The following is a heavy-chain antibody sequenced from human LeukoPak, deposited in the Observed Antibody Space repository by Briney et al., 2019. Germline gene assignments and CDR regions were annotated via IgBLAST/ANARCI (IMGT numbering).Heavy chain of an antibody. J-gene: IGHJ5*02. V-gene: IGHV3-53*05. CDR2: IYSGGST. CDR3: ARATMIATNWFDP. D-gene: IGHD3-22*01. CDR1: GFTVSSNY. Sequence: GGSLRLSCAASGFTVSSNYMSWVRQAPGKGLEWVSVIYSGGSTYYADSVKGRFTISRDNSKNTLYLQMNSLRAEDTAVYYCARATMIATNWFDPWGQGTLVTVSS.